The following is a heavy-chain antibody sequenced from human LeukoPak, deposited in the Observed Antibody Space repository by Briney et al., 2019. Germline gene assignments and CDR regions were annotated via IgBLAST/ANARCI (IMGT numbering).Heavy chain of an antibody. V-gene: IGHV1-2*02. CDR2: INPNSGGT. Sequence: SSVKVSCKASGYTFTGYYMHWVRQPPGQGLEWMGWINPNSGGTNYAQKFQGRVTTTRDTSISTAYMELSRLRSDDTAVYYCARGPYYHDSRGYYNYWGQGTLVTVSS. D-gene: IGHD3-22*01. CDR3: ARGPYYHDSRGYYNY. J-gene: IGHJ4*02. CDR1: GYTFTGYY.